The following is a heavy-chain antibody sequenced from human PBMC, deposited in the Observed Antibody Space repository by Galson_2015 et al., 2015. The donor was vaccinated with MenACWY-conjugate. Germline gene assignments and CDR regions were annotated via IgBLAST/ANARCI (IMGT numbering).Heavy chain of an antibody. D-gene: IGHD6-19*01. CDR1: GYTLTELS. Sequence: SVKVSCKVSGYTLTELSMHWVRQAPGKGLEWMGGFDPEDGETIYAQKFQGRVTMTEDTSTDTAYMELSSLRSEDTAVYYCATGSQWAVAGGGRAFDYWGQGTLVTVSS. CDR2: FDPEDGET. V-gene: IGHV1-24*01. J-gene: IGHJ4*02. CDR3: ATGSQWAVAGGGRAFDY.